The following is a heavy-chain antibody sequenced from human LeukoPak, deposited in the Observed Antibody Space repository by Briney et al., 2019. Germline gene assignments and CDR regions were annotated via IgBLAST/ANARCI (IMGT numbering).Heavy chain of an antibody. V-gene: IGHV1-69*04. CDR2: IIPIFGIA. CDR3: AREITPRNYYDSSGYSFQH. J-gene: IGHJ1*01. Sequence: ASVKVSCKASGGTFSSYAISWVRQAPGQGLEWMGRIIPIFGIANYAQKFQGRVTITADKSTSTAYMELSSLRSEDTAVYYCAREITPRNYYDSSGYSFQHWGQSTLVTVSS. CDR1: GGTFSSYA. D-gene: IGHD3-22*01.